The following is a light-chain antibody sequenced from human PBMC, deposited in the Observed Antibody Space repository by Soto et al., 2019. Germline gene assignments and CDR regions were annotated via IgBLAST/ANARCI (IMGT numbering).Light chain of an antibody. CDR3: QQLNNYPLT. Sequence: DIQLTQSPSFLSAFVGDRVTVTCRASQGIRDKLAWYQQKPGKAPNLLIYDVSTLQSGVPSRFSGSASATEFPLIISRLQPEDFATYYFQQLNNYPLTFGGGTKVDI. CDR1: QGIRDK. J-gene: IGKJ4*01. CDR2: DVS. V-gene: IGKV1-9*01.